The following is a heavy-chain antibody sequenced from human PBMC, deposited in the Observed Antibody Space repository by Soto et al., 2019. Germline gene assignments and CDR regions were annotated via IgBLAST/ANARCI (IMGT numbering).Heavy chain of an antibody. J-gene: IGHJ5*02. D-gene: IGHD2-2*01. CDR3: ARAPYQLLYWFDP. CDR1: GGSFSGYY. Sequence: ETLSLTCAVYGGSFSGYYWSWIRQPPGKGLEWIGEINHSGSTNYNPSLKSRVTISVDTSKNQFSLKLSSVTAADTAVYYCARAPYQLLYWFDPWGQGTLVTVSS. V-gene: IGHV4-34*01. CDR2: INHSGST.